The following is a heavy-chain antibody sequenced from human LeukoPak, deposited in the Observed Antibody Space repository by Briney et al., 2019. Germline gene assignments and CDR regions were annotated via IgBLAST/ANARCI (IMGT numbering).Heavy chain of an antibody. CDR2: INPSGGST. CDR1: GYTFTSYY. CDR3: AGVRERELLKGNWFAT. V-gene: IGHV1-46*03. Sequence: ASVKVSCKASGYTFTSYYMHWVRQAPGQGLEWMGIINPSGGSTSYAQKFQGRVTMTRDTSTSTVYMELSSLRSEDTAVYYCAGVRERELLKGNWFATWGQGTLVTVSS. D-gene: IGHD1-26*01. J-gene: IGHJ5*02.